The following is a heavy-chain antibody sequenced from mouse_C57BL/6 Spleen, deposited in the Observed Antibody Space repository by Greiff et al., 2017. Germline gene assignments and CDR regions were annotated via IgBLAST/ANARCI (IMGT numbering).Heavy chain of an antibody. CDR1: GYAFSSYW. CDR3: ARSGVTTVVEGFDY. J-gene: IGHJ2*01. Sequence: VQLQQSGAELVKPGASVKISCKASGYAFSSYWMNWVKQRPGKGLEWIGQIYPGDGDTNYNGKFKGKATLTADKSSSTAYMQLSSLTSEDSAVYFCARSGVTTVVEGFDYWGQGTTLTVSS. D-gene: IGHD1-1*01. CDR2: IYPGDGDT. V-gene: IGHV1-80*01.